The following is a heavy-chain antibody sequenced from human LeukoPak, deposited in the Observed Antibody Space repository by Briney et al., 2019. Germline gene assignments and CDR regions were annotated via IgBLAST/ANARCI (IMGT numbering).Heavy chain of an antibody. CDR3: ARVYTVMGATTVDHYHYYMDV. V-gene: IGHV4-61*09. CDR1: GGSIRSGSYY. J-gene: IGHJ6*03. CDR2: IYTRGTT. D-gene: IGHD5-18*01. Sequence: SQTLSLTCTVSGGSIRSGSYYWSWLRQPAGKGLEWVGHIYTRGTTNYNPSVKSRVTVSLETSKNQISLKLSSVTAADTAIYYCARVYTVMGATTVDHYHYYMDVWGKGTTVTVSS.